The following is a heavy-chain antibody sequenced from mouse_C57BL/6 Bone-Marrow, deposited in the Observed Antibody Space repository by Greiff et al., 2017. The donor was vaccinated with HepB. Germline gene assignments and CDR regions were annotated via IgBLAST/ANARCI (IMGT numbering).Heavy chain of an antibody. D-gene: IGHD1-1*01. Sequence: EVKLMESGEGLVKPGGSLKLSCAASGFTFSSYAMSWVRQTPEKRLEWVAYISSGGDYIYYADTVKGRFTISRDNARNTLYLKMSSLKSEDTAMYYCTRDQTTVVAPPYWYFDVWGTGTTVTVSS. V-gene: IGHV5-9-1*02. CDR3: TRDQTTVVAPPYWYFDV. CDR2: ISSGGDYI. CDR1: GFTFSSYA. J-gene: IGHJ1*03.